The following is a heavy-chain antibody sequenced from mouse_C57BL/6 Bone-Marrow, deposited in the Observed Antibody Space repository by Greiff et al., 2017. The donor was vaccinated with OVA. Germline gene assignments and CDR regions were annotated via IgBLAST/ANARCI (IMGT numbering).Heavy chain of an antibody. CDR2: IDPETGGT. CDR1: GYTFTDYE. D-gene: IGHD1-1*01. CDR3: TRLDYYGSSHWYFDV. V-gene: IGHV1-15*01. J-gene: IGHJ1*03. Sequence: QVQLQQSGAELVRPGASVTLSCKASGYTFTDYEMHWVKQTPVHGLEWIGAIDPETGGTAYNQKFKGKAILTADKSSSTAYMELRSLTSEDSAVYDCTRLDYYGSSHWYFDVWGTGTTVTVSS.